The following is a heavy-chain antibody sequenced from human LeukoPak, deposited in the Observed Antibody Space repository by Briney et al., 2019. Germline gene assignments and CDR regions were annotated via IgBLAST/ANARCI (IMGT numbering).Heavy chain of an antibody. CDR1: GYTFTGYY. CDR2: INPNSGGT. CDR3: ARKYYYGSGSYPMGY. J-gene: IGHJ4*02. V-gene: IGHV1-2*02. D-gene: IGHD3-10*01. Sequence: ASVKVSCKASGYTFTGYYMHWVRQAPGQGLEWMGWINPNSGGTNYAQKFQGRVTMTRDTSISTAYMELSSLRSEDTAVYYCARKYYYGSGSYPMGYWGQGTLVTVSS.